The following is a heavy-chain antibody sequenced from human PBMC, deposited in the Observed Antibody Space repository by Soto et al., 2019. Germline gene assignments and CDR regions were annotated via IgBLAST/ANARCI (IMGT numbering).Heavy chain of an antibody. V-gene: IGHV3-23*01. CDR3: AKAYPLVANVYDSRGYYFDF. CDR2: IGGSGDST. D-gene: IGHD3-22*01. Sequence: EVQLLESGGGLVQPGGSLRLSCAASGFTFITYVMTWVRQAPGKGLEWVSAIGGSGDSTYYADSVKGRFTISRDNSRSTVYLQMNSLRGEDTAVYYCAKAYPLVANVYDSRGYYFDFYGQGTRVTVSS. J-gene: IGHJ4*02. CDR1: GFTFITYV.